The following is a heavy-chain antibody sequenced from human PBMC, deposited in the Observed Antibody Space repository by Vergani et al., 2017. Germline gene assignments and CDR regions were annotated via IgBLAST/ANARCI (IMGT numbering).Heavy chain of an antibody. Sequence: QVQLQQWGAGLLKPSQTLSLTCTVPGGSISSGDYYWSWIRQPPGKGLEWIGYIYYSGSTYYNPSLKSRVTISVDTSKNQFALKLSSVTAADTAVYYCSGANGALIYYYGMDVWGQGTTVTVSS. D-gene: IGHD2-8*01. CDR2: IYYSGST. V-gene: IGHV4-30-4*01. J-gene: IGHJ6*02. CDR1: GGSISSGDYY. CDR3: SGANGALIYYYGMDV.